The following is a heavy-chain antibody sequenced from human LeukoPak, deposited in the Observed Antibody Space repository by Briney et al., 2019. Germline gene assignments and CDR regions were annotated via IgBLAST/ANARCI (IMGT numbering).Heavy chain of an antibody. J-gene: IGHJ6*03. CDR3: TRDQRAWGGWYSYYYYMDV. CDR1: GYTFTGYY. V-gene: IGHV1-2*02. Sequence: GASVKVSCKASGYTFTGYYIHWVRQAPGQGLEWMGWIDSNSGGTRYAENFQGRVTMTRDTSISTVYMELSGLRSDDTAVYYCTRDQRAWGGWYSYYYYMDVWGKGTTVTVSS. D-gene: IGHD6-19*01. CDR2: IDSNSGGT.